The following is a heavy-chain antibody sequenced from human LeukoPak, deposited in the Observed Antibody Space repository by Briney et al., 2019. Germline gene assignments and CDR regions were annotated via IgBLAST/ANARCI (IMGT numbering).Heavy chain of an antibody. V-gene: IGHV4-39*01. CDR2: IFYGGST. CDR1: GGSISSSNYY. J-gene: IGHJ4*02. Sequence: PSETLSLTCTVSGGSISSSNYYWGWIRQPPGKGLEWIGTIFYGGSTFYNPSLKSRVTISIDTSKDQFSLRLSSVTAADTAVYFCASSDYGDYDSLDYWGQGTLVAVSS. CDR3: ASSDYGDYDSLDY. D-gene: IGHD4-17*01.